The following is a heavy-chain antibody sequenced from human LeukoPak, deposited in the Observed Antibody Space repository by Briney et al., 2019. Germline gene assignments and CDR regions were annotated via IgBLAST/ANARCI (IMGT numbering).Heavy chain of an antibody. Sequence: GGSLRLSCAASGFTFSNAWMSWVRQSPGKGLEWVGRIKSKTDGGTTDYAAPVKGRFTISRDDSKNTLYLQMNSLKTEDTAVYYCTTAPGYSSSWIDWGQGTLVTVSS. V-gene: IGHV3-15*01. D-gene: IGHD6-13*01. CDR2: IKSKTDGGTT. CDR1: GFTFSNAW. CDR3: TTAPGYSSSWID. J-gene: IGHJ4*02.